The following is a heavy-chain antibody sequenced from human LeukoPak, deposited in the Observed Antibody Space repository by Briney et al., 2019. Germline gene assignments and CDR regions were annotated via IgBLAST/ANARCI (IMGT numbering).Heavy chain of an antibody. D-gene: IGHD1-7*01. CDR3: ARDWNYVPDY. V-gene: IGHV1-18*01. Sequence: ASVKVSCKASGYTFTSYGVSWVRPAPGQGLEWLGWVSGYNGNTKYAQNLQGRVTVTTDTSTSTAYMDLRSLRSDDSAVYYCARDWNYVPDYWGQGALVIVSS. CDR1: GYTFTSYG. J-gene: IGHJ4*02. CDR2: VSGYNGNT.